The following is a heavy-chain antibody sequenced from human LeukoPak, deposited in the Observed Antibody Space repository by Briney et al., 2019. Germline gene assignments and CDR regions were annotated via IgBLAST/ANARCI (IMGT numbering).Heavy chain of an antibody. CDR3: ARGQVPAARGYNWFDP. CDR2: INARGDT. Sequence: SETLSLTCAVSGWSFNDYYWNWIRQPPGKGLEWIGEINARGDTNYNPSLKSRVTISVDTSKSQFSLRLTSIIAADTAFYYSARGQVPAARGYNWFDPWGQGTLVTVSS. J-gene: IGHJ5*02. D-gene: IGHD2-2*01. V-gene: IGHV4-34*01. CDR1: GWSFNDYY.